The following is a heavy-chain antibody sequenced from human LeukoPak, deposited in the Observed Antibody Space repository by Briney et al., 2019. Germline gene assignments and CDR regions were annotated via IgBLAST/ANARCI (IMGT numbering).Heavy chain of an antibody. D-gene: IGHD2-2*01. CDR1: GGTFSSYA. V-gene: IGHV1-69*05. CDR3: AREDFEVRFRHQLLPNYYYMDV. Sequence: SVKVSCKASGGTFSSYAISWVRQAPGQGLEWMGGIIPIFGTANYAQKFQGRVTITTDESTSTAYMELSSLRSEDTAVYYCAREDFEVRFRHQLLPNYYYMDVWGKGTTVTVSS. J-gene: IGHJ6*03. CDR2: IIPIFGTA.